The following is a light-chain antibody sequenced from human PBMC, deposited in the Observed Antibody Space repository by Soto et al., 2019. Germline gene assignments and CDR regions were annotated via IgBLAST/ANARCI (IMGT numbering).Light chain of an antibody. CDR3: QQYNNWPVT. CDR2: GAS. Sequence: EIVMTQSPATLSVSPGERVTLSCRASQSVSGNLAWYQQKPGQAPRLLIYGASTRATGIPARFSGSGSGTEFTLTISSLQSEDFAVYNCQQYNNWPVTFGQGTKLEIK. CDR1: QSVSGN. J-gene: IGKJ2*01. V-gene: IGKV3-15*01.